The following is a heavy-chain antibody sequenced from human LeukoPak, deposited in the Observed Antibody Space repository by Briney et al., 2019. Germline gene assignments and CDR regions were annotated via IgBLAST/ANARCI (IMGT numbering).Heavy chain of an antibody. CDR2: INPSGGST. CDR1: GGTFNSYA. CDR3: ARDRAVIDAFDI. J-gene: IGHJ3*02. D-gene: IGHD6-19*01. Sequence: ASVKVSCKASGGTFNSYAISWVRQAPGQGLEWMGIINPSGGSTSYAQKFQGRVTMTRDTSTSTVYMELSSLRSEDTAVYYCARDRAVIDAFDIWGQGTMVTVSS. V-gene: IGHV1-46*02.